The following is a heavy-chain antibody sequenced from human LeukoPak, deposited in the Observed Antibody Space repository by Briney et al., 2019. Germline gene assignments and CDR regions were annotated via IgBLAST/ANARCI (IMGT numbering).Heavy chain of an antibody. J-gene: IGHJ6*03. D-gene: IGHD3-22*01. V-gene: IGHV4-38-2*02. CDR3: TRGSIAYYYMDV. CDR2: FFLKGST. CDR1: GYSITSAYY. Sequence: SETLSLTCTVSGYSITSAYYWGWIRQPPGKGLEWIGSFFLKGSTYYNPSLKSRVTISVDTSKNQFSLKLSSVTAADTAVYYCTRGSIAYYYMDVWGKGTTVTISS.